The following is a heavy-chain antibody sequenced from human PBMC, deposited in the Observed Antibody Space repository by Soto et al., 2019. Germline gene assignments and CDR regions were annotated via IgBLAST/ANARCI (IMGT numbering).Heavy chain of an antibody. CDR1: GYTFNYYA. Sequence: ASVKVYCKASGYTFNYYAIHWVRQAPGQRLEWMGWINAGNGNTRYSQKFQGRVIITRDTSATTAYMELSSLTSDDTAVYYCASSTLSWGQGTLVTVSS. CDR2: INAGNGNT. J-gene: IGHJ5*02. V-gene: IGHV1-3*01. CDR3: ASSTLS.